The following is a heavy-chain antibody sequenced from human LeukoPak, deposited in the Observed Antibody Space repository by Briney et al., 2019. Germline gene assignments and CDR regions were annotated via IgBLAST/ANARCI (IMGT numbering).Heavy chain of an antibody. J-gene: IGHJ3*02. V-gene: IGHV1-18*01. D-gene: IGHD6-19*01. CDR1: GYTFTSYG. CDR2: ISAYNGNT. Sequence: ASVNVSCKASGYTFTSYGISWVRQAPGQGLEWMGWISAYNGNTNYAQKLQGRVTMTTDTSTSTAYMELRSLRSDDTAVYYCARAIAVAGTFGAFDIWGQGTMVTVSS. CDR3: ARAIAVAGTFGAFDI.